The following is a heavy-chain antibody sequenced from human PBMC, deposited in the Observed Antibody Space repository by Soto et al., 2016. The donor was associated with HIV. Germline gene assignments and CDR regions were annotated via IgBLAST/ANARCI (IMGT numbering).Heavy chain of an antibody. J-gene: IGHJ4*02. Sequence: EVQLLESGGGLVQPGGSLRLSCEASGFTFSNYAMSWVRQAPGKGLEWVSAISGSGGSTYYADSVRGRFTISRDTSKNTLNLQMNSLRAEDTATYYCAKSRKSYNQYFDYWGQGTLVTVSP. CDR1: GFTFSNYA. D-gene: IGHD1-26*01. V-gene: IGHV3-23*01. CDR2: ISGSGGST. CDR3: AKSRKSYNQYFDY.